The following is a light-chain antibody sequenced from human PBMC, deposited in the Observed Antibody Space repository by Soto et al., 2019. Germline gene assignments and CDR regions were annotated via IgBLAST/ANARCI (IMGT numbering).Light chain of an antibody. J-gene: IGKJ3*01. CDR2: AAS. Sequence: DIQMTQSPSSLSASVVDRFTITCRASQGISSYLAWYQQNPGKAPKLLIYAASTLQSGVPSRFSGSGSGTDFTLTISSLQPEDFATYYCQQLNSYPTFGPGTKVDIK. CDR1: QGISSY. V-gene: IGKV1-9*01. CDR3: QQLNSYPT.